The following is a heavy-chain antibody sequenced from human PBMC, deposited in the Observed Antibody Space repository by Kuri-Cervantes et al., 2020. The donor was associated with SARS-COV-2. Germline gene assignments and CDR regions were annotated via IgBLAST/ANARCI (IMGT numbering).Heavy chain of an antibody. Sequence: GGSLRLSCAASGFTFSSYSMNWVRQAPGKGLEWVSSIRSTSSYIYYADSVKGRFTISRDNAKNSLYLQMNSLRAEDTAVYYCARDCSSPYKYYYYYYMDVWGKGTTVTVSS. D-gene: IGHD6-13*01. CDR1: GFTFSSYS. CDR3: ARDCSSPYKYYYYYYMDV. J-gene: IGHJ6*03. CDR2: IRSTSSYI. V-gene: IGHV3-21*01.